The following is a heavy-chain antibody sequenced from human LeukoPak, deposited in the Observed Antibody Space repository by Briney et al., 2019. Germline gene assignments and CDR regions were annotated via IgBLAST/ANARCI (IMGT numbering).Heavy chain of an antibody. CDR1: GFTFSSHW. CDR3: ARVAATGFDDY. V-gene: IGHV3-7*01. D-gene: IGHD6-13*01. Sequence: GGSLRLSCAASGFTFSSHWMGWVRQAPGKGLEWVANIKQDGSETYYVDSVKGRFTISRDNAKSSLCLQMNSLRAEDTAVYYCARVAATGFDDYWGQGPLVTVSS. J-gene: IGHJ4*02. CDR2: IKQDGSET.